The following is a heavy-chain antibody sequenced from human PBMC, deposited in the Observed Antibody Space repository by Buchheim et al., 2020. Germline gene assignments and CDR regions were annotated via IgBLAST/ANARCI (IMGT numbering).Heavy chain of an antibody. Sequence: QVQLQESGPGLVKPSETLSLTCTVSGGSVSSGSYYWSWIRQPPGKGLEWIGYIYYSGSTNYNPSLKSRVNISVDTSKHQFSLKLSSVTAADTAVYYCAREHGYCTNGVCYTGFLGYWGQGTL. CDR2: IYYSGST. J-gene: IGHJ4*02. CDR3: AREHGYCTNGVCYTGFLGY. V-gene: IGHV4-61*01. D-gene: IGHD2-8*01. CDR1: GGSVSSGSYY.